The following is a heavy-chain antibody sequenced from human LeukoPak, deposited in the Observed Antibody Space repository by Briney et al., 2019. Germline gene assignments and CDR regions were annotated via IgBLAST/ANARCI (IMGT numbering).Heavy chain of an antibody. D-gene: IGHD1-26*01. CDR1: GDSIRTNIYF. CDR3: ARRPGHTWDMGNWFDP. V-gene: IGHV4-39*01. J-gene: IGHJ5*02. CDR2: ISYNGIT. Sequence: SETLSLTCSVSGDSIRTNIYFWGWIHQPPGMGLEWIGSISYNGITYYNPSLKSRASVSVDTSKNQFSLNLNSVTAADTAIYYCARRPGHTWDMGNWFDPWGQGTLVTVSS.